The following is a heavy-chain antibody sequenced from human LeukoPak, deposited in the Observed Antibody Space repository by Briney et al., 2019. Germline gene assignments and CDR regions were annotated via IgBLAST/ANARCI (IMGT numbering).Heavy chain of an antibody. CDR3: AAQPCINGICYLDY. CDR2: ISYDGSNK. V-gene: IGHV3-30-3*01. D-gene: IGHD2-8*01. J-gene: IGHJ4*02. CDR1: GFTFSSYA. Sequence: GGSLRLSCAASGFTFSSYAMHWVRQAPGKGLEWVAVISYDGSNKYYADSVKGRFTVSRDNSRNILYLQMNSLRAEDSAVYYCAAQPCINGICYLDYWGQGALVTASS.